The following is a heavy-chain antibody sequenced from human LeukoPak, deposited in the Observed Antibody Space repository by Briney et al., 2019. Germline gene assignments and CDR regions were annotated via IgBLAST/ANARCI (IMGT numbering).Heavy chain of an antibody. CDR1: GFTFSSYW. CDR2: SNIDGSRT. D-gene: IGHD5-18*01. J-gene: IGHJ5*02. Sequence: GGSLRLSCAASGFTFSSYWMHWVRQAPGKGLVRVSRSNIDGSRTSYADSVKGRFTISRDNAKNTLYLQMNSLRAEDTAVYYCARDDAGYSYDPRGWFDPWGQGTLVTVSS. V-gene: IGHV3-74*01. CDR3: ARDDAGYSYDPRGWFDP.